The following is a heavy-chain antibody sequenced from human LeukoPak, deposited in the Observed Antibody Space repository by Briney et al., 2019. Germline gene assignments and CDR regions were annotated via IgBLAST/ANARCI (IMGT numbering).Heavy chain of an antibody. J-gene: IGHJ4*02. CDR2: ISSSGSTI. CDR1: GFTFSNAW. D-gene: IGHD3-16*02. Sequence: GRSLRLSCAASGFTFSNAWMSWVRQAPGKGLEWVSYISSSGSTIYYADSVKGRFTTSRDNAKNSLYLQMNSLRAEDTAVYYCARVSYDYVWGSYRPYYFDYWGQGTLVTVSS. CDR3: ARVSYDYVWGSYRPYYFDY. V-gene: IGHV3-11*04.